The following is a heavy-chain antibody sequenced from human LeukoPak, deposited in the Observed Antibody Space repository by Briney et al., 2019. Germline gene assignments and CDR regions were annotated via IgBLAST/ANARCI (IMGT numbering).Heavy chain of an antibody. CDR1: GFTFSSYW. Sequence: PGGSLRLSCAASGFTFSSYWMSWVRQAPGKGLEWVANIKQDGSEKYYVDSVKGRFTISRDNAKNSLYLQMNSLRAEDTAVYYCARVVQNYAYFWSGYGGYYFDYWGQGTLVTVSS. J-gene: IGHJ4*02. V-gene: IGHV3-7*01. CDR3: ARVVQNYAYFWSGYGGYYFDY. CDR2: IKQDGSEK. D-gene: IGHD3-3*01.